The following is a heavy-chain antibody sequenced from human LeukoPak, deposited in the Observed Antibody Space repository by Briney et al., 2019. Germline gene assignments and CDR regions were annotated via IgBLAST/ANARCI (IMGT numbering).Heavy chain of an antibody. Sequence: ASVKVSCKASGGTFSSYAISWVRQAPGQGLEWMGGIIPIFGTANYAQKFQGRVTITTDESTSTAYMELSSLRSEDTAVYYCARRLTGITIFGVDTNYYYYMDVWGKGTTVNVSS. V-gene: IGHV1-69*05. J-gene: IGHJ6*03. CDR2: IIPIFGTA. D-gene: IGHD3-3*01. CDR3: ARRLTGITIFGVDTNYYYYMDV. CDR1: GGTFSSYA.